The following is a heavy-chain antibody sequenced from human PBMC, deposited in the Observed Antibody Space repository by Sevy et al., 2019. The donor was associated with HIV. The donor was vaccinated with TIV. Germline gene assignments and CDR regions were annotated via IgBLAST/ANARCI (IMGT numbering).Heavy chain of an antibody. J-gene: IGHJ3*02. CDR1: GFTFSSYA. Sequence: GWSLRLSCAASGFTFSSYAMSWVRQAPGKGLEWVSAISGSGGSTYYADSVKGRFTISRDNSKNTLYLQMNSLRAEDTAVYYCAKDLGYCSGGSCYVGALDIWGQGTMVTVSS. CDR2: ISGSGGST. D-gene: IGHD2-15*01. V-gene: IGHV3-23*01. CDR3: AKDLGYCSGGSCYVGALDI.